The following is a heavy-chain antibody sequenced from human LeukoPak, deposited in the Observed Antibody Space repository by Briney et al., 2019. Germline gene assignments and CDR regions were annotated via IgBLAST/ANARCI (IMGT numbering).Heavy chain of an antibody. CDR3: SRDATGDH. Sequence: PGGSLRLSCAVSGCTFSDHYVDWVRQAPGKGLEWVGRSRNRAKSYTTDYAASVKGRFTISRDDSKSTLYLQMNSLETEDTAVYYCSRDATGDHWGQGTLVSVSS. J-gene: IGHJ4*02. CDR2: SRNRAKSYTT. V-gene: IGHV3-72*01. CDR1: GCTFSDHY.